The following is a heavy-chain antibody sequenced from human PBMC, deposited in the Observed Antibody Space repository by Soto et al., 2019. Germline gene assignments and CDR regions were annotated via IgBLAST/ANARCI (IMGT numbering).Heavy chain of an antibody. J-gene: IGHJ4*02. D-gene: IGHD1-7*01. CDR3: ARDKTTGLFDY. CDR2: INHSGST. CDR1: GGSFSGYN. V-gene: IGHV4-34*01. Sequence: QVHLQQWGAGLLKPSETLSLTCAVYGGSFSGYNWTWIRQPPGTGLEWIGEINHSGSTNYNPSLNRRVTISVDTSKTQFSLKLPSVTAADTVVYYCARDKTTGLFDYWGQGTLVTVYS.